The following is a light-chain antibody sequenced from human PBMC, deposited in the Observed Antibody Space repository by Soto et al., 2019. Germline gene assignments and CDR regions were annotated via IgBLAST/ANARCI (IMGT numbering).Light chain of an antibody. CDR2: AAS. CDR1: QGISSY. CDR3: QHLNRYLIT. J-gene: IGKJ5*01. Sequence: IQLTQSPSSLSASVGDRVTITCRASQGISSYLAWYQQKPGKAPKLLIYAASTLQSGVPSSFSGSGSATDVTLTISSLLPEDFATYYCQHLNRYLITFCQGTRLEIK. V-gene: IGKV1-9*01.